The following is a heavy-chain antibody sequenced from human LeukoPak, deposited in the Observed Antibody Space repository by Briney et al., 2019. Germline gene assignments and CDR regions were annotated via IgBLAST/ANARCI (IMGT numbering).Heavy chain of an antibody. CDR2: IKSKPDGGTT. V-gene: IGHV3-15*01. CDR1: GFTFSNAW. CDR3: AKVGAAAGIDY. Sequence: GGSLRLSCAASGFTFSNAWMSWVRQAPGKGLEWVGRIKSKPDGGTTDDAAPVKGRFTISRDDSKNTLYLQMNSLKTEDTAVYYCAKVGAAAGIDYWGQGTLVTVSS. J-gene: IGHJ4*02. D-gene: IGHD6-13*01.